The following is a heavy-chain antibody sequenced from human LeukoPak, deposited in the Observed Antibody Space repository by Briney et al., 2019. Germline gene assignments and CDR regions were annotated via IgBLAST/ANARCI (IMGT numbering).Heavy chain of an antibody. J-gene: IGHJ3*02. CDR2: IIPIFGTA. V-gene: IGHV1-69*05. D-gene: IGHD1-26*01. Sequence: SVKVSCKASGGTFSSYAISWVRQAPGQGLEWMGRIIPIFGTANYAQKFQGRVTITTDESTSTAYMELSSLRSEDTAVYYCARHEVGATENAFDIWGQGTMVTVSS. CDR3: ARHEVGATENAFDI. CDR1: GGTFSSYA.